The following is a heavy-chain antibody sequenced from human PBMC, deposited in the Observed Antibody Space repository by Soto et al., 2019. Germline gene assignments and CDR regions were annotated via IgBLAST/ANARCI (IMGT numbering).Heavy chain of an antibody. CDR3: ASLYPPGAAAKNGRFDY. Sequence: PSETLSLTCVVYGGSFSGYYWSWIRQPPGKGLEWIGEVSHSGSTNFNPSLKTRVTVSVDKSKNQFSLNLSALTAADTAVYYCASLYPPGAAAKNGRFDYWGQGTLVTVSS. CDR1: GGSFSGYY. V-gene: IGHV4-34*01. J-gene: IGHJ4*02. CDR2: VSHSGST. D-gene: IGHD6-13*01.